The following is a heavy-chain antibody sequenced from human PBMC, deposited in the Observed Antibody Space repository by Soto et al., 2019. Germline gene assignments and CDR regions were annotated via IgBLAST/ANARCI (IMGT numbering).Heavy chain of an antibody. J-gene: IGHJ4*02. Sequence: QVQLQESGPGLVKPSQTLSLTCTVSGGSISSGGYYWSWFRQPPGKGLEWIAYISYSWNTYYNPSLKSRISISADTCKNQFSLELKSVTVADTAVYYCGTVRASWYVDYWGQGTLVTVS. CDR1: GGSISSGGYY. CDR2: ISYSWNT. V-gene: IGHV4-30-4*01. D-gene: IGHD2-2*01. CDR3: GTVRASWYVDY.